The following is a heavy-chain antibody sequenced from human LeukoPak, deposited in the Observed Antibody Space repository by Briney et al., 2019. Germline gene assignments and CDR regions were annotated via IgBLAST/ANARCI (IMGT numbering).Heavy chain of an antibody. J-gene: IGHJ4*02. Sequence: GGSLRLSCAASEFTFNSYVMHWVRQAPGKGLEWVAVIWNDGSSKYYADSVKGRFTVSRDNSKNTLFLQMNSLRAEDTAVHYCARGDGYRGSHFDYWGQGTLVTVAS. CDR3: ARGDGYRGSHFDY. D-gene: IGHD5-24*01. V-gene: IGHV3-33*01. CDR1: EFTFNSYV. CDR2: IWNDGSSK.